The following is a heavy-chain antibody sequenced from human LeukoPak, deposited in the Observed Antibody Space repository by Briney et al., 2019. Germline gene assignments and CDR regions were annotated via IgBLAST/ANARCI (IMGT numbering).Heavy chain of an antibody. CDR2: ISGSGGST. D-gene: IGHD6-6*01. CDR3: AKDQPLSSSSEPGY. CDR1: GFTFSSYA. Sequence: PGGSLRLSCAASGFTFSSYAMSWVRQAPGKGLEWVSAISGSGGSTYYADSVKGRSTISRDNSKNTLYLQMNSLRAEDTAVYYCAKDQPLSSSSEPGYWGQGTLVTVSS. V-gene: IGHV3-23*01. J-gene: IGHJ4*02.